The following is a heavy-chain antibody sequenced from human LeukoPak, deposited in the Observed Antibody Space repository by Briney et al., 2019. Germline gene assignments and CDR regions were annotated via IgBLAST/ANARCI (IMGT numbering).Heavy chain of an antibody. CDR1: GGSFSGYY. D-gene: IGHD6-13*01. CDR3: ARGRRGYSSVWYTGNPFDI. V-gene: IGHV4-34*01. CDR2: INHSGST. J-gene: IGHJ3*02. Sequence: PSETLSLTSDVDGGSFSGYYWGWIRQPPGKGLEWIGEINHSGSTNYNPSLKSRVTISVDASKNQFSLKLSSVTAADTAVYYCARGRRGYSSVWYTGNPFDIWGQGTTVTVSS.